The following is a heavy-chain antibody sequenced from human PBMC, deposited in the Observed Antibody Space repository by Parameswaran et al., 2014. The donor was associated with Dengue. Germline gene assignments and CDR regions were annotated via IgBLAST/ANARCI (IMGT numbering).Heavy chain of an antibody. CDR2: VYNSGTT. CDR3: ARLLQLWPSYYFDY. Sequence: WIRQPPGKGLEWIGYVYNSGTTNYNPSLRSRFTISVDTSKNQFSLKLSPVTAADTAVYYCARLLQLWPSYYFDYWGQGTLVTVSS. J-gene: IGHJ4*02. D-gene: IGHD3-10*01. V-gene: IGHV4-59*01.